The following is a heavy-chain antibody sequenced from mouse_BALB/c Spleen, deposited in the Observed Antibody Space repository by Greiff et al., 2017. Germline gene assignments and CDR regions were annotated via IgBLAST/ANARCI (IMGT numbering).Heavy chain of an antibody. CDR1: GYTFTSYW. CDR2: IYPGNSDT. D-gene: IGHD2-3*01. Sequence: EVQVVESGTVLARPGASVKMSCKASGYTFTSYWMHWVKQRPGQGLEWIGAIYPGNSDTSYNQKFKGKAKLTAVTSTSTAYMELSSLTNEDSAVYYCTNLYDGPSFDYWGQGTTLTVSS. V-gene: IGHV1-5*01. J-gene: IGHJ2*01. CDR3: TNLYDGPSFDY.